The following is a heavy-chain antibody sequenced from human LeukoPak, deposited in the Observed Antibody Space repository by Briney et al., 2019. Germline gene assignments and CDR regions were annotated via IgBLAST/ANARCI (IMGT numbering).Heavy chain of an antibody. J-gene: IGHJ4*02. V-gene: IGHV3-30*03. CDR2: ISYDGSNK. CDR3: ARRINYYDSSGYYYVRYFDS. CDR1: GFTFSSYG. Sequence: SGGSLRLSCAASGFTFSSYGMHWVRQAPGKGLEWVAVISYDGSNKYYADSVKGRFTISRDNAKNTLYLQMNSLGAEDTAVYYCARRINYYDSSGYYYVRYFDSWGQGTLVAVSS. D-gene: IGHD3-22*01.